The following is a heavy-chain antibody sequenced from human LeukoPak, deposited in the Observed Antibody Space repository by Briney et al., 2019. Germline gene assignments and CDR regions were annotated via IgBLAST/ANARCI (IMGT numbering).Heavy chain of an antibody. V-gene: IGHV4-34*01. CDR1: GGSFSGYY. CDR2: INHSGST. CDR3: ARGQYYYDSSGYDY. Sequence: PSETLSLTCAVYGGSFSGYYWSWIRQPPGKGLEWIGEINHSGSTNYNPSLKSRVTISVDTSKNQFSLKLSSVTAADTAVYYCARGQYYYDSSGYDYWGQGTLATVSS. D-gene: IGHD3-22*01. J-gene: IGHJ4*02.